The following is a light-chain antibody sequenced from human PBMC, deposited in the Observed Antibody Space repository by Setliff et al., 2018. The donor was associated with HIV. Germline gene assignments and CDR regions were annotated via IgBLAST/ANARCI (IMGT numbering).Light chain of an antibody. Sequence: QSALTQPASVSGSLGQSITISCTGTSNNIAIYNYVSWYQQHPGKAPKLMIYEVSNRHSGISNRFSGSKSGNTASLTISGLQAEDEADYYCSSYTSSSTVLFGGGTKVTVL. V-gene: IGLV2-14*01. CDR2: EVS. CDR1: SNNIAIYNY. CDR3: SSYTSSSTVL. J-gene: IGLJ2*01.